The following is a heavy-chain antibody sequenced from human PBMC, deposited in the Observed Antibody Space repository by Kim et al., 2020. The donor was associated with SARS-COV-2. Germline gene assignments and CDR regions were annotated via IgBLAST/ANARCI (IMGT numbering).Heavy chain of an antibody. CDR1: GGSISSYY. Sequence: SETLSLTCTVSGGSISSYYWSWIRQPPGKGLEWIGYIYYSGSTNYNPSLKSRVTISVDTAKNQFSLKLSSVTAADTAVYYCASFDSSGYFDAFDIWGHGAMVTVSS. CDR3: ASFDSSGYFDAFDI. V-gene: IGHV4-59*08. J-gene: IGHJ3*02. D-gene: IGHD3-22*01. CDR2: IYYSGST.